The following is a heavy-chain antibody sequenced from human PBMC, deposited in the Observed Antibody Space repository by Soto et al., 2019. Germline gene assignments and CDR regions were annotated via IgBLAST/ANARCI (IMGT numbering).Heavy chain of an antibody. D-gene: IGHD6-25*01. CDR1: GFSLSTSGVG. CDR3: AQNAAMNLDFQH. Sequence: QITLKESGPTLVKPTQTLTLTCTFSGFSLSTSGVGVGWIRQPPGKALEWLALIYWDDDKRYSPSLQSRLNSTKDTSKHQVVLKMTTMDPVDTATYYCAQNAAMNLDFQHWGQGTLVTFSA. CDR2: IYWDDDK. J-gene: IGHJ1*01. V-gene: IGHV2-5*02.